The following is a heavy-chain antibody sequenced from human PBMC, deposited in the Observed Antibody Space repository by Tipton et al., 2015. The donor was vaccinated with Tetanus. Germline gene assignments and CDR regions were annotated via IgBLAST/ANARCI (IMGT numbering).Heavy chain of an antibody. CDR2: ISYDGSSQ. J-gene: IGHJ3*02. CDR1: GFNFRTYG. V-gene: IGHV3-30*18. CDR3: AKARGDGASVDASDI. D-gene: IGHD4-17*01. Sequence: SLRLSCAASGFNFRTYGMHWVRQAPGKGLEWVSVISYDGSSQFYVDSVKGRFTISRANSKNTLYLEMNDLRVEDTAVYYCAKARGDGASVDASDIWGQGPMAPVSA.